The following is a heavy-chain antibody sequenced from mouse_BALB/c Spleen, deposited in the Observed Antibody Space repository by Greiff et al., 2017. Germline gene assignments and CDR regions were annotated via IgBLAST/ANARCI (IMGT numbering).Heavy chain of an antibody. D-gene: IGHD1-1*01. Sequence: EVQGVESGGGLVKPGGSLKLSCAASGFAFSSYDMSWVRQTPEKRLEWVAYISSGGGSTYYPDTVKGRFTISRDNAKNTLYLQMSSLKSEDTAMYYCARQRITTVALDYWGQGTTLTVSS. J-gene: IGHJ2*01. CDR2: ISSGGGST. CDR1: GFAFSSYD. V-gene: IGHV5-12-1*01. CDR3: ARQRITTVALDY.